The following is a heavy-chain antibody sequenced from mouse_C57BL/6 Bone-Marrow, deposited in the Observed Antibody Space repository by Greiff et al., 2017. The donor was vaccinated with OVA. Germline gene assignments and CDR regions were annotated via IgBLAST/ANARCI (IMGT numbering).Heavy chain of an antibody. CDR2: IRYDGSN. D-gene: IGHD1-1*01. CDR1: GYSITSGYY. Sequence: EVQLQESGPGLVKPSQSLPLTCSVTGYSITSGYYWNWIRQFPGNKLEWMGYIRYDGSNNYNPSLKNRISITRDTSKNQYFLKLNSVTPEDTATYYCARAHITTGVAGDYWGKGTTLTVST. CDR3: ARAHITTGVAGDY. V-gene: IGHV3-6*01. J-gene: IGHJ2*01.